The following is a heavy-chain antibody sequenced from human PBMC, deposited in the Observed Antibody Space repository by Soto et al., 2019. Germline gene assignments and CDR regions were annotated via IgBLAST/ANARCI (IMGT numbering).Heavy chain of an antibody. D-gene: IGHD2-15*01. Sequence: QVQLVQSGAEVKKPGSSVKVSCKASGGTFSSYAISWVRQAPGQGLEWMGGIIPIFGTPNYAQKFQGRVTITADESTSTASMELSSLRSEDTAVYYCAGSRTDYDYYGMDVWGQGTTVTVFS. J-gene: IGHJ6*02. CDR1: GGTFSSYA. CDR3: AGSRTDYDYYGMDV. V-gene: IGHV1-69*12. CDR2: IIPIFGTP.